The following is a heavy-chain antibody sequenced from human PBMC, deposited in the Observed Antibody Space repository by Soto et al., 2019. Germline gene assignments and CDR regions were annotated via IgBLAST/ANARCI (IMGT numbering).Heavy chain of an antibody. V-gene: IGHV4-59*01. D-gene: IGHD3-16*01. J-gene: IGHJ2*01. Sequence: SETLSLTCAVSGGSINSYYWSWIRQPPGKGLEWIGYIYYSGTTNYNPSLKSRVTISLGTSKNQFSLKLSSVTAADTAVYYCARHWSTFVWYFDLWGRGTLVTVSS. CDR1: GGSINSYY. CDR3: ARHWSTFVWYFDL. CDR2: IYYSGTT.